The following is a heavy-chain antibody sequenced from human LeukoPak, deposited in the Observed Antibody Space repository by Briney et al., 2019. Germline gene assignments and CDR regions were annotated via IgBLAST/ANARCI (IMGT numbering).Heavy chain of an antibody. Sequence: ASVKVSCKASGYTFTSYGISWVRQAPGQGLEWMGWISAYNGNTNYAQKLQGRATMTTDTSTSTAYMELRSLRSDDTAVYYCARGGGPGDYDILTGYAFWGQGTLVTVSS. CDR1: GYTFTSYG. D-gene: IGHD3-9*01. V-gene: IGHV1-18*01. CDR3: ARGGGPGDYDILTGYAF. J-gene: IGHJ4*02. CDR2: ISAYNGNT.